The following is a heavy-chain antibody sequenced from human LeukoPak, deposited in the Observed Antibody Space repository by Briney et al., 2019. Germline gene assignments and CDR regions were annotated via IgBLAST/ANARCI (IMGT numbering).Heavy chain of an antibody. D-gene: IGHD4-11*01. Sequence: GGSLRLSCLTSGFTLSTNAMSWVRQAPGKGLEWISGISGSGASTYYADSVKGRFTISRDDSRNTLYLQMNSLRAEDTAVYYCASNYGGWGQGTLVTVSS. V-gene: IGHV3-23*01. CDR3: ASNYGG. CDR1: GFTLSTNA. J-gene: IGHJ4*02. CDR2: ISGSGAST.